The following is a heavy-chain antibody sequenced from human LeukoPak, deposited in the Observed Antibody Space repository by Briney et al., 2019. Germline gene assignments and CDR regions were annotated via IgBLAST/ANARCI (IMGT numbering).Heavy chain of an antibody. CDR3: ASPRGDDSGGYYTWYFHH. V-gene: IGHV4-39*01. CDR2: IYYSGTT. D-gene: IGHD3-22*01. J-gene: IGHJ1*01. Sequence: KPSETLSLTCTVSGGSISSSDYYWGWIRQPPGKGLEWIASIYYSGTTHYNPSHQSRVTMSVDTSKNQFSLKLSSVTAADTAVYYCASPRGDDSGGYYTWYFHHWGQGILVTVSS. CDR1: GGSISSSDYY.